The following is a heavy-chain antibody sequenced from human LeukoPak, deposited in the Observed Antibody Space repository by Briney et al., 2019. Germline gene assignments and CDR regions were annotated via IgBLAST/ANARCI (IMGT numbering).Heavy chain of an antibody. J-gene: IGHJ4*02. D-gene: IGHD1-1*01. CDR1: GGTFSSYA. CDR3: ATNGLERRFFSY. V-gene: IGHV1-69*01. CDR2: IIPMFGTP. Sequence: SVKVSCKASGGTFSSYAINWVRQAPGQGLEWKGGIIPMFGTPNYAQRVQGRVTITADESTSTAYMELRSLRSEDTAVYYCATNGLERRFFSYWGQGTLVTVSS.